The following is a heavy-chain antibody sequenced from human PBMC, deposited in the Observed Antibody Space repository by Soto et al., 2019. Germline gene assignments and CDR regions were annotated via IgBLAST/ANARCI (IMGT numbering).Heavy chain of an antibody. CDR1: GFTFSNAW. CDR2: IKSKTDGGTT. CDR3: TTVFGGIDQIYGSGSYYSVPCYFDY. Sequence: GGSLRLSCAASGFTFSNAWMSWVRQAPGKGLEWVGRIKSKTDGGTTDYAAPVKGRFTISRDDSKNTVYLQMNSLKTEETAVYYCTTVFGGIDQIYGSGSYYSVPCYFDYWGQGTLVTVSS. J-gene: IGHJ4*02. V-gene: IGHV3-15*01. D-gene: IGHD3-10*01.